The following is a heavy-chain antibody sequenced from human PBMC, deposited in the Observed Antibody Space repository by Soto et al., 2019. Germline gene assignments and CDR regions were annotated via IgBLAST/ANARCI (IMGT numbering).Heavy chain of an antibody. D-gene: IGHD3-10*01. J-gene: IGHJ4*02. Sequence: GGSLRLSCAASGFTFSSYAMSWVRQAPGKGLEWVSVTSGSGGTTYYADSVKGRFTISRENSKNTLYLQMNSLRAEDTAVYYCAKGRYGSGRGDFDYWGQGTLVTVSS. CDR3: AKGRYGSGRGDFDY. CDR2: TSGSGGTT. CDR1: GFTFSSYA. V-gene: IGHV3-23*01.